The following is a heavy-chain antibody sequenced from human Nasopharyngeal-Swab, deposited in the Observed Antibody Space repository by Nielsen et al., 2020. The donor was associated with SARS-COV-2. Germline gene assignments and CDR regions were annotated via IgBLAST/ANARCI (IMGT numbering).Heavy chain of an antibody. V-gene: IGHV1-46*01. CDR3: TRGTYDMDV. CDR1: GYTFISYY. CDR2: INPRGGST. J-gene: IGHJ6*02. Sequence: ASAKVSCKASGYTFISYYMHWVRQAPGQGLEWMGIINPRGGSTSYAQKFQGRVTMTRDTSTSTLYMNLSSLTSDDTAVYYCTRGTYDMDVWGQGTTVTVSS.